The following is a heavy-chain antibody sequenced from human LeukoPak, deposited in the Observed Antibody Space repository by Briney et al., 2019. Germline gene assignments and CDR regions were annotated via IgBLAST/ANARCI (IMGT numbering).Heavy chain of an antibody. CDR1: GFTFSSSS. V-gene: IGHV3-21*01. D-gene: IGHD2-21*02. Sequence: GGSLRLSCAASGFTFSSSSMNWVRQAPGKGLEWVSSIGSSSNYMFYADSVKGRFTISRDNANNSLYLQMNSLRAEDTAVYYCAKDRDGPFDYWGQGTLVTVSS. J-gene: IGHJ4*02. CDR3: AKDRDGPFDY. CDR2: IGSSSNYM.